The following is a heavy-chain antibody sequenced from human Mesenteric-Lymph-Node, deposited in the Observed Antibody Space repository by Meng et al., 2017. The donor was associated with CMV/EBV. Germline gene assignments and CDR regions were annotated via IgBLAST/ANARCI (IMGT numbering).Heavy chain of an antibody. V-gene: IGHV4-34*01. CDR3: ARAVRHGDFLPRPFDY. J-gene: IGHJ4*02. CDR1: GGSFSGYY. Sequence: YGGSFSGYYWSWIRQPPGKGLEWIGEITHSGSTKYNTSLQSRVTISIDTSQNQFSLKLTSVTAADTAVYFCARAVRHGDFLPRPFDYWGQGTLVTVSS. CDR2: ITHSGST. D-gene: IGHD4-17*01.